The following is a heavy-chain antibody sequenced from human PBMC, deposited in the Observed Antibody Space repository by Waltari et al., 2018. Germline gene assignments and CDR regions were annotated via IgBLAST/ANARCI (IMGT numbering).Heavy chain of an antibody. Sequence: EVQLLESGGGLVQPGGSLRLSCAASGFTFSGYTMTWVRQAPGKGLEWVPTIRGSGGDTYNADSVKGRFTISRDNSRNTLYLQMNTLRAGDTAVYYCAKSLGDTYGLYPMDYWGQGTLVTVSS. CDR1: GFTFSGYT. D-gene: IGHD3-10*01. CDR2: IRGSGGDT. CDR3: AKSLGDTYGLYPMDY. V-gene: IGHV3-23*01. J-gene: IGHJ4*02.